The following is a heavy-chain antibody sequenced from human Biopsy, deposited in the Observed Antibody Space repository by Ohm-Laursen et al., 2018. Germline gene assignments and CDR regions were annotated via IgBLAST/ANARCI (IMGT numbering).Heavy chain of an antibody. CDR3: GNEIYGRDY. J-gene: IGHJ4*02. Sequence: TLSLTCVVYGATSSDYYWSWIRQPPGKGLEWLGQIDRSGNTNYNPSLKGRLTISANTSKNQFSLKLASVTVADTAVYFCGNEIYGRDYWGQGALVTVSS. CDR1: GATSSDYY. D-gene: IGHD4-17*01. CDR2: IDRSGNT. V-gene: IGHV4-34*08.